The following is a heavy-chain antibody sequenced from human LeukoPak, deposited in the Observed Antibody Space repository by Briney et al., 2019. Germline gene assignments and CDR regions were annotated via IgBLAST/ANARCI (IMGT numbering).Heavy chain of an antibody. CDR1: GGSISSSYW. CDR2: VYHSGST. CDR3: ARTYYYGSYYMDV. D-gene: IGHD3-10*01. J-gene: IGHJ6*03. Sequence: SGTLSLTCAVSGGSISSSYWWSWVRQPPGKGLEWIGEVYHSGSTNYNPSLKSRVTISVDKSKNQFSLKLSSVTAADTAVYYCARTYYYGSYYMDVWGKGTTVTISS. V-gene: IGHV4-4*02.